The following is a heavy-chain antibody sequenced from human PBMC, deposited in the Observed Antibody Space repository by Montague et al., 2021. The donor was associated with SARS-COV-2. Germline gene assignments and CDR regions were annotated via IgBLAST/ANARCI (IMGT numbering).Heavy chain of an antibody. CDR2: ISTSSSNI. Sequence: SLRLSCAASGVTFSSFNMNWVRQAPGKGLEWVSFISTSSSNIYYADSVRGRFAISRDKAKNSLYLQMNSLRDEDTAVYYCARERGDYGADGGFDFWGQGTLVTVSS. CDR1: GVTFSSFN. D-gene: IGHD3-10*01. V-gene: IGHV3-48*02. CDR3: ARERGDYGADGGFDF. J-gene: IGHJ4*02.